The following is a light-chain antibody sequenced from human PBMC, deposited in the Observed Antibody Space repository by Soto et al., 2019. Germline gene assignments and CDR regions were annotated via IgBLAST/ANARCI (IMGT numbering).Light chain of an antibody. Sequence: QSALTQPRSVSGSPGQSVTISCTGSSSDIGAYNCVSWYQQHPGKAPKLMIYDVTKRPSGVPDRFSGSKSGNTASLTISGLQADDEADYYCCSYAGSYIFVFGGGTKLTVL. CDR3: CSYAGSYIFV. V-gene: IGLV2-11*01. CDR2: DVT. CDR1: SSDIGAYNC. J-gene: IGLJ2*01.